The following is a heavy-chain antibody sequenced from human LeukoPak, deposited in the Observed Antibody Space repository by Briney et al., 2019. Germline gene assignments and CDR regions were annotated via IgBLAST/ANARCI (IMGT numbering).Heavy chain of an antibody. V-gene: IGHV3-23*01. CDR1: GFTFSSFP. Sequence: GGSLSLSCAASGFTFSSFPMSWVRQAPGKGLEWVSAISGSGGSSSYADSVKGRFTISRDNSKNTLYLQMNSLRVEDTAVYYCAKPRSGWYDYDYWGQGTLVTVSS. J-gene: IGHJ4*02. D-gene: IGHD6-19*01. CDR3: AKPRSGWYDYDY. CDR2: ISGSGGSS.